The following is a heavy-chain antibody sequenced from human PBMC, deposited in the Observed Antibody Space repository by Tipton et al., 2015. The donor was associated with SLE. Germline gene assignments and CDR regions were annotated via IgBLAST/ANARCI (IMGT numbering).Heavy chain of an antibody. CDR2: LYYSVST. CDR1: GGSISNSFYY. CDR3: AKRAHIVIGRGYFDF. J-gene: IGHJ4*02. D-gene: IGHD2-15*01. V-gene: IGHV4-39*07. Sequence: LRLSCSVSGGSISNSFYYWGWIRQPPGKGLEWIGSLYYSVSTTFNPSLKSRVTISADTSKKEVSLTLNSVTAADTAVYYCAKRAHIVIGRGYFDFWGRGILVTVSS.